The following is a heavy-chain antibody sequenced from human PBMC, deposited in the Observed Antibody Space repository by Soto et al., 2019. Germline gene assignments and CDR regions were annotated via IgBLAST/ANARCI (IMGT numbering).Heavy chain of an antibody. J-gene: IGHJ4*02. CDR3: ARGLGHSNYGLRR. D-gene: IGHD4-4*01. CDR2: ISSSSSYI. CDR1: GFTFSSSGFTFGSYS. V-gene: IGHV3-21*01. Sequence: PGGSLRLSCAASGFTFSSSGFTFGSYSMNWVRQAPGKGLEWVSSISSSSSYIYYADSVKGRFTISRDNAKRSVYLQMNSLRAEDTAVYYCARGLGHSNYGLRRWGQGTLVTVSS.